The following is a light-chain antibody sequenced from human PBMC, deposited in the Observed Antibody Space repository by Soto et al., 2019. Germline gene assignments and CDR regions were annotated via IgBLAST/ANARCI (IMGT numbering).Light chain of an antibody. V-gene: IGKV1-5*03. CDR3: QQYNDFQYS. CDR2: KAS. CDR1: QSISSW. J-gene: IGKJ2*01. Sequence: DIQMTQSPSTLSASVGDRVTITCRASQSISSWLAWYQQKPGKAPKLLIYKASSLESGVPSRFSGSGSGTEFTLTISSLQPDDFATYYCQQYNDFQYSFGPGTKLDI.